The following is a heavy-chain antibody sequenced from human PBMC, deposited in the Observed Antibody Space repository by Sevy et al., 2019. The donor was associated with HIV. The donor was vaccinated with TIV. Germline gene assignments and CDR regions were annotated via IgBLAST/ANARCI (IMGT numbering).Heavy chain of an antibody. CDR2: IRYDGSNK. CDR3: AKEDANDSSGYYYPANDYYYYYGMDV. Sequence: GSLRLSCAASGFTFSSYGMHWVRQAPGKGLEWVAFIRYDGSNKYYADSVKGRFTISRDNSKNTLYLQMNSLRAEDTAVYYCAKEDANDSSGYYYPANDYYYYYGMDVWGQGTTVTVSS. D-gene: IGHD3-22*01. V-gene: IGHV3-30*02. CDR1: GFTFSSYG. J-gene: IGHJ6*02.